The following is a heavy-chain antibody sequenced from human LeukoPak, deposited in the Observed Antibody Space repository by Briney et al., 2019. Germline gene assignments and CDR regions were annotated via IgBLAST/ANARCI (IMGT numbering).Heavy chain of an antibody. D-gene: IGHD2-15*01. CDR2: INHSGST. Sequence: SETLSLTCAVYGGSFSGYYWSWIRQPPGKGLEWIGEINHSGSTNYNPSLKSRVTISVDTSKNQFSLELSSVTAADMAVYYCARGQLCSGGSCFSPVFDYWGQGTLVTVSS. J-gene: IGHJ4*02. V-gene: IGHV4-34*01. CDR3: ARGQLCSGGSCFSPVFDY. CDR1: GGSFSGYY.